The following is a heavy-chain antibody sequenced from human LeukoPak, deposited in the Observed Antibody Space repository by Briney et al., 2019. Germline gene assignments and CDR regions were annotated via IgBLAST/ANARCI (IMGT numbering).Heavy chain of an antibody. J-gene: IGHJ6*03. CDR3: ARTQEAGYSSGWYDSYYYYYMDV. V-gene: IGHV4-59*01. CDR1: GGSISSYY. D-gene: IGHD6-19*01. Sequence: PSETLSLTCTVSGGSISSYYWSWIRQPPGKGLEWIGYIYYTGSTNYNPSLKSRVTISVDTSKNQFSLKLSSVTAADTAMYYCARTQEAGYSSGWYDSYYYYYMDVWGKGTTVTISS. CDR2: IYYTGST.